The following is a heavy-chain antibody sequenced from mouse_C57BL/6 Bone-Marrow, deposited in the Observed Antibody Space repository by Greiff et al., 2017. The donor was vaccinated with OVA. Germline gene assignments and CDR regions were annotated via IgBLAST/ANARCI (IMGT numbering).Heavy chain of an antibody. Sequence: QVHVKQSGAELVRPGTSVKVSCKASGYAFTNYLIEWVKQRPGQGLEWIGVINPGSGGTNYNEKFKGKATLTADKSSSTAYMQLSSLTSEDSAVYFCARSGDYGSSFDYWGQGTTLTVSS. CDR2: INPGSGGT. J-gene: IGHJ2*01. CDR1: GYAFTNYL. CDR3: ARSGDYGSSFDY. V-gene: IGHV1-54*01. D-gene: IGHD1-1*01.